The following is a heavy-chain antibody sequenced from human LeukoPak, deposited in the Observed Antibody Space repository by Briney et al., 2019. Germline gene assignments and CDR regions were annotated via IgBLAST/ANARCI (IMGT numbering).Heavy chain of an antibody. CDR3: LYGGYFQH. CDR1: GFTFSSYW. V-gene: IGHV3-74*01. CDR2: INSDETIS. J-gene: IGHJ1*01. D-gene: IGHD3-16*01. Sequence: PGGSLRLSRAASGFTFSSYWMHWVRQVPNQGLMWVSRINSDETISEYVDSVNGRFTISRDNAKNTLYLQMNSLRAEDTAVYFCLYGGYFQHWGQGTLVTVSS.